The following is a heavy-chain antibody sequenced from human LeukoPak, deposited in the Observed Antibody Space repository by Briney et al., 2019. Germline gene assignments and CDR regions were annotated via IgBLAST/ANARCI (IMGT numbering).Heavy chain of an antibody. D-gene: IGHD6-19*01. CDR3: ASTSGSSGWYSPPDY. Sequence: SVKVSCKASGGTFSSYAISWVRQAPGQGLEWMGRIIPIFGIANYARKFQGRVTITADKSTSTAYMELSSLRSEDTAVYYCASTSGSSGWYSPPDYWGQGTLVTVSS. V-gene: IGHV1-69*04. CDR2: IIPIFGIA. J-gene: IGHJ4*02. CDR1: GGTFSSYA.